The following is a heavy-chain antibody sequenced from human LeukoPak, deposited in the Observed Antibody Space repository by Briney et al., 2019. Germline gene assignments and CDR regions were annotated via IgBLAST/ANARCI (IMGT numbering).Heavy chain of an antibody. Sequence: GGSLRLSCAASGFTFSSYGMHWVRQAPGKGLEWVAVISYDRSKKYYADSVKGRFTISRDNSKNTLYLQMNSLRAEDTAVYYCAREAADTASCYMDVWGKGTTVSVSS. V-gene: IGHV3-30*03. CDR1: GFTFSSYG. CDR2: ISYDRSKK. J-gene: IGHJ6*03. CDR3: AREAADTASCYMDV. D-gene: IGHD5-18*01.